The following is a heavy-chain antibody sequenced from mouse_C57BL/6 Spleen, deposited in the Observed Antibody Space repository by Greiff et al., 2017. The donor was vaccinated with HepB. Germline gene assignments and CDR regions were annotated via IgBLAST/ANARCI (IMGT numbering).Heavy chain of an antibody. CDR1: GYTFTSYW. CDR2: IYPGSGST. Sequence: VQLQQPGAELVKPGASVKMSCKASGYTFTSYWITWVKQRPGQGLEWIGDIYPGSGSTNYNEKFKSKATLTVDTSSSTAYMQLSSLRSEDSAVYDGARGGNCYDYGEDYFDYWGQGTTLTVSS. V-gene: IGHV1-55*01. J-gene: IGHJ2*01. D-gene: IGHD2-4*01. CDR3: ARGGNCYDYGEDYFDY.